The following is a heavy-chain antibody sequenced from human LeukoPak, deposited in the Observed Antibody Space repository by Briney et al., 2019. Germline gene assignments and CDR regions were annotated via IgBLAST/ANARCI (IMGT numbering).Heavy chain of an antibody. CDR2: IYSGGST. Sequence: GGSLRLSCVASGFTFSSYAMNWVRQAPGKGLEWVSVIYSGGSTYYADSVKGRFTISRDNSKNTLYLQMNSLRAEDTAVYYCARDGYGDFFDYWGQGTLVTVSS. CDR3: ARDGYGDFFDY. V-gene: IGHV3-53*01. D-gene: IGHD4-17*01. CDR1: GFTFSSYA. J-gene: IGHJ4*02.